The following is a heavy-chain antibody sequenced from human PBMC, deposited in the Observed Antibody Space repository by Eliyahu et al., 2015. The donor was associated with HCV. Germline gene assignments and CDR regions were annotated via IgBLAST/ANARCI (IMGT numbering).Heavy chain of an antibody. Sequence: QVQLVQSGAEVKEPGASVKVSCKASGHTFTSYGISWVRQAPGQGLEWMGWISVYNGKTNYAQKLQDRVTMTTDTSTSTTYMELTSLRSDDTAIYYCARASWETAMIKEDYWGQGTLVTVSS. CDR1: GHTFTSYG. CDR3: ARASWETAMIKEDY. D-gene: IGHD2-21*02. J-gene: IGHJ4*02. V-gene: IGHV1-18*01. CDR2: ISVYNGKT.